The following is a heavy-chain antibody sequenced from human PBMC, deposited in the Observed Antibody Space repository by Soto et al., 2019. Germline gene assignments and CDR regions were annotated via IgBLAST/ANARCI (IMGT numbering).Heavy chain of an antibody. CDR3: AREIAAAGFNYYYGMDV. Sequence: VSCTASTGTFSSYAFTWVRQAPGQALEWMGGIITTFGTANYAQKFQGRVTITADKSTSTAYMELSSRRSEDTAVYYCAREIAAAGFNYYYGMDVWGQGTTVTVSS. J-gene: IGHJ6*02. CDR1: TGTFSSYA. V-gene: IGHV1-69*06. CDR2: IITTFGTA. D-gene: IGHD6-13*01.